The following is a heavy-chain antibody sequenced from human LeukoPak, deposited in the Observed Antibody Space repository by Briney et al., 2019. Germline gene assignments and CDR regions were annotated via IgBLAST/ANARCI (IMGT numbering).Heavy chain of an antibody. CDR2: IYSDGRT. CDR3: ARGYCSGGSCYSIDY. V-gene: IGHV3-66*01. Sequence: GGSLRLSCAASGFTVTTNYMNWVRQAPGKGLEGVSIIYSDGRTYYAGSVKGRFTISRDNSKNTLYLQRNSLRAEDTAVYDCARGYCSGGSCYSIDYWGQGTLVTVSS. J-gene: IGHJ4*02. CDR1: GFTVTTNY. D-gene: IGHD2-15*01.